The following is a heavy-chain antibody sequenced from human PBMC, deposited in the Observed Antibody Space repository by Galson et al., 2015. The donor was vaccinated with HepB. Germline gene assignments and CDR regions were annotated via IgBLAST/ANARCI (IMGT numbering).Heavy chain of an antibody. D-gene: IGHD2-8*01. CDR3: ARGGYCTSGVCYFEYYFDY. J-gene: IGHJ4*02. CDR1: GFTFSSYA. Sequence: SLRLSCAASGFTFSSYAMHWVRQAPGKGLEWVAVISYDGSNKYYADSVKGRFTISRDNSKNTLYLQMNSLRAEDTAVYYCARGGYCTSGVCYFEYYFDYWGQGTLVTVSS. CDR2: ISYDGSNK. V-gene: IGHV3-30-3*01.